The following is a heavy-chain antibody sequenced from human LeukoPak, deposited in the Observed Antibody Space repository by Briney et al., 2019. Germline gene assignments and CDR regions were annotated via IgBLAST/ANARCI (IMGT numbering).Heavy chain of an antibody. D-gene: IGHD6-13*01. J-gene: IGHJ6*02. V-gene: IGHV4-34*01. CDR3: ARHGYGSRWYYGMDV. CDR2: INHSGSP. Sequence: SETLSLTCAVYGGSFSDYYWTWIRQPPGKGLEWIGEINHSGSPNNNPSLKSRVTISVDTSKNQFSLKLSSVTAADTAVYYCARHGYGSRWYYGMDVWGQGTTVTVSS. CDR1: GGSFSDYY.